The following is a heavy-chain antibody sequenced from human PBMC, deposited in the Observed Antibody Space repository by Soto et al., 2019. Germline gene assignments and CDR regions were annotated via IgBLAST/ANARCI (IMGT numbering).Heavy chain of an antibody. V-gene: IGHV4-59*01. D-gene: IGHD6-6*01. J-gene: IGHJ6*03. CDR3: ARVISEYSSSSVYYYYYMDV. Sequence: SETLSLTCTVSGGSISSYYWSWIRQPPGKGLEWIGYIYYSGSTNYNPSLKSRVTISVDTSKNQFSLKLSSVTAADTAVYYCARVISEYSSSSVYYYYYMDVWGKGTTVTVSS. CDR1: GGSISSYY. CDR2: IYYSGST.